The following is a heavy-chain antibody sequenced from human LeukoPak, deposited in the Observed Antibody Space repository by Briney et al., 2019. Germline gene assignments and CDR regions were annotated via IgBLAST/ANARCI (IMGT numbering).Heavy chain of an antibody. CDR3: EGTRGEDKKDFGY. CDR2: ISGDGDNT. D-gene: IGHD2-2*03. Sequence: GGYLRLSGSACAFSLYSETRGRDRQAPGKGLEWVSGISGDGDNTFYEDSVEGRFTISRDNSKNTVYLQMNSLRDEDTAVYYCEGTRGEDKKDFGYWGQGTLVTVSS. V-gene: IGHV3-23*01. CDR1: AFSLYSET. J-gene: IGHJ4*02.